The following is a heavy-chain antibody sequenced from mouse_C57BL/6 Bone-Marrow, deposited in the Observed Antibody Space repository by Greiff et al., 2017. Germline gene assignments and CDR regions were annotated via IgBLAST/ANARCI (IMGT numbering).Heavy chain of an antibody. J-gene: IGHJ2*01. V-gene: IGHV1-74*01. CDR3: AMRRWVYFDY. CDR2: IPTSDSDT. Sequence: VQLQQPGAELVKPGASVKVSCKASGYTFTSYWMHWVKQRPGQGLEWIGRIPTSDSDTYYNQKFKGKATLTVDKSSSTAYMQRSSQTSEDSAVYYCAMRRWVYFDYWGQCTTLTVSS. CDR1: GYTFTSYW. D-gene: IGHD2-3*01.